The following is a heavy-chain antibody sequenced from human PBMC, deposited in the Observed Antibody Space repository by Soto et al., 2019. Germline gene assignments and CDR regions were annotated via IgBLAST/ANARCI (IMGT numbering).Heavy chain of an antibody. D-gene: IGHD5-12*01. CDR1: GFTFSGYA. J-gene: IGHJ3*02. Sequence: PGGPLRLSCAASGFTFSGYAMHWVRQAPGKGLEGVAVISYDGTNKYYADSVKGRFTISRENSKNTLYMQMNSLRAEDTAVYYCARPRRDGYNSDAFDIWGQGTMVTVSS. V-gene: IGHV3-30-3*01. CDR3: ARPRRDGYNSDAFDI. CDR2: ISYDGTNK.